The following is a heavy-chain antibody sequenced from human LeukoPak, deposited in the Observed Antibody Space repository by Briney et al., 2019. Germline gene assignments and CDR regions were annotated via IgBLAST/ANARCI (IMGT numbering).Heavy chain of an antibody. CDR1: GFTFSDYA. V-gene: IGHV3-23*01. Sequence: GGSLRLSCVASGFTFSDYAMSWVRQAPGKGLEWVSGISDSGRSSYYTDSVKGRCTISRDNSKNTVSLQLNNLRTEDTAVYFCARHASFIPFWGQGTLVTVTS. CDR3: ARHASFIPF. D-gene: IGHD2-2*01. CDR2: ISDSGRSS. J-gene: IGHJ4*02.